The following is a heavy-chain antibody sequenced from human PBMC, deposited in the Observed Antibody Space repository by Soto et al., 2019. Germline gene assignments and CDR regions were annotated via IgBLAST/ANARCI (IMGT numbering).Heavy chain of an antibody. Sequence: PGGSLRLSCAASGFAFSTYGMHWVRQAPGKGLGWVAVIWYDGSNKYYVDSVKGRFTISRDNSKNTLYLQMNSLRAEDTALYYCAKGRSYYYYYGVDVWGQGTTVTVSS. J-gene: IGHJ6*02. CDR2: IWYDGSNK. CDR3: AKGRSYYYYYGVDV. V-gene: IGHV3-33*06. CDR1: GFAFSTYG.